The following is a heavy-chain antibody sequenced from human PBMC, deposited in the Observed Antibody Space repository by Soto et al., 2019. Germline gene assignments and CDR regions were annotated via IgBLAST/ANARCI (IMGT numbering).Heavy chain of an antibody. D-gene: IGHD2-2*02. CDR1: GFTFSSYA. CDR3: AKDLLIGVVLAAIGRGAFDS. Sequence: EVQLLESGGGLVQPGGSLRLSCAASGFTFSSYAMSWVRQAPGKGLEWVSAIGGSGGTTYYADSLKGRFTISRDNSKNTLYLQMNSLRVEDTAVYYCAKDLLIGVVLAAIGRGAFDSWGQGTLVTVSS. CDR2: IGGSGGTT. J-gene: IGHJ4*02. V-gene: IGHV3-23*01.